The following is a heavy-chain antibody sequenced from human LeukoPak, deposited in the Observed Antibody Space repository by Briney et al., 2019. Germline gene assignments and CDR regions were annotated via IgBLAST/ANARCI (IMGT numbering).Heavy chain of an antibody. J-gene: IGHJ5*02. CDR1: GGSISSGDYY. V-gene: IGHV4-61*08. D-gene: IGHD3-10*01. Sequence: SETLSLTCTVSGGSISSGDYYWSWIRQPPGKGLEWIGYIYYSGSTNYNPSLKSRVTISVDTSKNQFSLKLSSVTAADTAVYYCARDRGYWFDPWGQGTLVTVSS. CDR3: ARDRGYWFDP. CDR2: IYYSGST.